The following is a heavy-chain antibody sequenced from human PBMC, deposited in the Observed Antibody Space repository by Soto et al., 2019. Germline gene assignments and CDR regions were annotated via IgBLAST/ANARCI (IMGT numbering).Heavy chain of an antibody. V-gene: IGHV4-34*01. J-gene: IGHJ5*02. CDR3: AGVGAYFSGGSCIQNPLNCFHP. Sequence: SETLSLTCAVYGGSFSGYYWSWIRQPPGKGLEWIGEINHSGSTNYNPSLTSRVTISVDTAKNQFSMKLSYVTAADTAVYYCAGVGAYFSGGSCIQNPLNCFHPWGQGTRVTVSS. D-gene: IGHD2-15*01. CDR1: GGSFSGYY. CDR2: INHSGST.